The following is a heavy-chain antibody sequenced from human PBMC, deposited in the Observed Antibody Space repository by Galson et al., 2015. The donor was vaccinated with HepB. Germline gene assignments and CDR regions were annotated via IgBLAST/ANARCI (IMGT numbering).Heavy chain of an antibody. V-gene: IGHV3-30*03. J-gene: IGHJ5*02. Sequence: SLRLSCAASGFIFSNYGMHWVRQAPGKGLEWVAAISYGSHKYHADSVRGRFTISRDNSKNTLYLQMNGLSADDPAVYCYARDPREQRQVPSHLFDAWRQRPLATASS. CDR1: GFIFSNYG. CDR2: ISYGSHK. CDR3: ARDPREQRQVPSHLFDA. D-gene: IGHD1/OR15-1a*01.